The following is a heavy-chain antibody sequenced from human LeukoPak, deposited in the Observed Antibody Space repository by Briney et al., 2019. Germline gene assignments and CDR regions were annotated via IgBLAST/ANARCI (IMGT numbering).Heavy chain of an antibody. V-gene: IGHV3-11*01. CDR2: ISSSGSTI. CDR1: GFTFSDYY. J-gene: IGHJ4*02. D-gene: IGHD3-10*01. CDR3: ARDSITTVRGVIFSANYFDY. Sequence: PGGSLRLSCAASGFTFSDYYMSWIRQAPGKGLEWVSYISSSGSTIYYADSVKGRFTISRDNAKNSLYLQMNSLRAEDTAVYYCARDSITTVRGVIFSANYFDYWGQGTLVTVSS.